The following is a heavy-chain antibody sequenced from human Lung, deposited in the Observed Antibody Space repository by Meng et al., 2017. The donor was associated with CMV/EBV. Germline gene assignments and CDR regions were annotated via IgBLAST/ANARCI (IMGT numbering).Heavy chain of an antibody. CDR2: TYYSGST. CDR3: ARVGWDYYYYGMDV. Sequence: SETLSLTCTVSGGSISSYYWSWIRQPPGKGLEWIGYTYYSGSTNYNPSLKSRVTISVDTSKNQFSLKLSSVTAADTAVYYCARVGWDYYYYGMDVWGQGTTVTVSS. J-gene: IGHJ6*02. V-gene: IGHV4-59*01. CDR1: GGSISSYY. D-gene: IGHD2-15*01.